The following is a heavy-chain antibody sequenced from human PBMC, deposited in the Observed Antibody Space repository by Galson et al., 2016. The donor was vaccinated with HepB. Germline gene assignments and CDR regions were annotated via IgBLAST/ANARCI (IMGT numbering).Heavy chain of an antibody. J-gene: IGHJ6*02. CDR3: ARDPGRDDGMDV. Sequence: SLRLSCAASGCTFKKYGMHWVRQAPGKGLEWVAGGWFEESNKHNEDSVKGRFTNSRDNSKNTVYLYMNSLRAEDTAVFYCARDPGRDDGMDVWGQGTTVTVSS. V-gene: IGHV3-33*01. CDR1: GCTFKKYG. CDR2: GWFEESNK. D-gene: IGHD3-10*01.